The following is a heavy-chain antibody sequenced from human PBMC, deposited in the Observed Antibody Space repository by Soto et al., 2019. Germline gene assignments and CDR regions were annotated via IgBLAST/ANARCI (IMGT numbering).Heavy chain of an antibody. CDR2: ISASGGAT. CDR3: AKELSYNSGRPFDY. CDR1: GFAFSSSA. D-gene: IGHD3-10*01. Sequence: LRLSCAASGFAFSSSAMTWVRQAPGKGLEWVSSISASGGATFYTDSVKGRFTVSRHNSKNTLYLQMNSLRAEDTALYYCAKELSYNSGRPFDYWGQGTLVTVSS. V-gene: IGHV3-23*01. J-gene: IGHJ4*02.